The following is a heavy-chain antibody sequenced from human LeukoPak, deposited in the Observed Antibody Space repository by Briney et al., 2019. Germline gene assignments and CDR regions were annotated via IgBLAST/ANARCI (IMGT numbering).Heavy chain of an antibody. D-gene: IGHD3-16*01. Sequence: SQTLSLTCAISGDSVSSNSGAWNWIRQSPSRGLEWLGRTYYRSKWYNDYAVSVKGRITINPDTSRNQFSLQLNSVTPEDTAVYYCARVRYGLGDLFAHEAFDIWGQGTTVTVSS. CDR3: ARVRYGLGDLFAHEAFDI. J-gene: IGHJ3*02. CDR1: GDSVSSNSGA. CDR2: TYYRSKWYN. V-gene: IGHV6-1*01.